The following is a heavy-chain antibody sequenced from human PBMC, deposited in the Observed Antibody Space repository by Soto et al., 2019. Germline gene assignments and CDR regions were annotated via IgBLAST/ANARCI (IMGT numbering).Heavy chain of an antibody. CDR3: AREEVYYYGSGPYFDY. CDR1: GGSISSSSYY. V-gene: IGHV4-39*02. Sequence: PSETLSLTCTVSGGSISSSSYYWGWIRQPPGKGLEWIGSIYYSGSTYYNPSLKSRVTISVDTSKNQFSLKLSSVTAADTAVYYCAREEVYYYGSGPYFDYWGQGTLVTVSS. J-gene: IGHJ4*02. CDR2: IYYSGST. D-gene: IGHD3-10*01.